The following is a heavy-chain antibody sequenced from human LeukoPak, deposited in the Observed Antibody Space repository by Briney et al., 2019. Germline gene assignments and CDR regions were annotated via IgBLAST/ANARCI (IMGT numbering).Heavy chain of an antibody. D-gene: IGHD3-16*01. CDR2: INHSGST. CDR3: ARDPLRVDYFDY. CDR1: GGSFSGYY. V-gene: IGHV4-34*01. Sequence: SETLSLTCAVYGGSFSGYYWSWIRQPPGKGLEWIGEINHSGSTNYNPSLKSRVTISVDTSKNQFSLKLGSVTAADTAVYYCARDPLRVDYFDYWGQGTLVTVSS. J-gene: IGHJ4*02.